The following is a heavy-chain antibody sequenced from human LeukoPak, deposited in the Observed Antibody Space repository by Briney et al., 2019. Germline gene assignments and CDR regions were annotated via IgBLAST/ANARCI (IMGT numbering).Heavy chain of an antibody. J-gene: IGHJ4*02. CDR3: ARDRGYDFWNGSSYFDY. D-gene: IGHD3-3*01. CDR2: ISSSGSTI. CDR1: GGSFSGYY. V-gene: IGHV3-11*01. Sequence: LSLTCAVYGGSFSGYYWSWIRQAPGKGLEWVSYISSSGSTIYYADSVKGRFTISRDNAKNSLYLQMNSLRAEDTAVYYCARDRGYDFWNGSSYFDYWGQGTLVTVSS.